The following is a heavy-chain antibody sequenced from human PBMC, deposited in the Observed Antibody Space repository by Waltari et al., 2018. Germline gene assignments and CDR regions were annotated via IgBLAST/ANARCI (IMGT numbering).Heavy chain of an antibody. CDR3: AKLGGYSLNGLDV. Sequence: EVQLLDSGGDSVQPGGSLRLSCAASGFMFSDYALSWVRRAQGKGLEWVSGISGGGISTYYADSVKGRFSVSRDNSNKTLFLEMRSLRAEDTAVYYCAKLGGYSLNGLDVWGQGTTVTVS. V-gene: IGHV3-23*01. D-gene: IGHD2-21*01. CDR1: GFMFSDYA. J-gene: IGHJ6*02. CDR2: ISGGGIST.